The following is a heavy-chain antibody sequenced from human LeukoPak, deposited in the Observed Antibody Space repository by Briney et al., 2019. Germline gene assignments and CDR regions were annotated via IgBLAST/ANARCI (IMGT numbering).Heavy chain of an antibody. D-gene: IGHD6-13*01. J-gene: IGHJ5*02. Sequence: GGSLRLSCAVSGFTFSSYSINWVRQAPGKGLEWVSYISSSSSTIYYADSVKGRFTISRDNAKNSLYLQMNSLRAEDTAVYYCARGQGSSSPSNWFDPWGQGTLVTVSS. CDR3: ARGQGSSSPSNWFDP. V-gene: IGHV3-48*01. CDR1: GFTFSSYS. CDR2: ISSSSSTI.